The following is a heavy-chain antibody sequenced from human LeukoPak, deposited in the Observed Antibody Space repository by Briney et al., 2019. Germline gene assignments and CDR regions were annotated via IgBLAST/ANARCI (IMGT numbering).Heavy chain of an antibody. CDR2: MSYSGGT. J-gene: IGHJ4*02. CDR3: ASLTGGVGARRFDY. D-gene: IGHD1-26*01. V-gene: IGHV4-59*08. CDR1: GDSMSRYY. Sequence: SETLSLTCTVSGDSMSRYYWNWIRQPPGKGLEWIGYMSYSGGTNYNPSLNSRVTISLDKSKNQVSLTLRSVTAADTATYYCASLTGGVGARRFDYWGQGTLVTVSS.